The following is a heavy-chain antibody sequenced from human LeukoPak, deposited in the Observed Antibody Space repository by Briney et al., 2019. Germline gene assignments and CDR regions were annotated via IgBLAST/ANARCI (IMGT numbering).Heavy chain of an antibody. CDR3: AKGRGSANSGSNY. J-gene: IGHJ4*02. Sequence: GGSLRLSCEASGFTFSSYAMNWVRQAPGKGLEWVSAISGSGGSTYYADSVKGRFTISRDNSKNTLYLQMNSLRAEDTAVYFCAKGRGSANSGSNYWGQGTLVTVSS. CDR2: ISGSGGST. CDR1: GFTFSSYA. D-gene: IGHD1-26*01. V-gene: IGHV3-23*01.